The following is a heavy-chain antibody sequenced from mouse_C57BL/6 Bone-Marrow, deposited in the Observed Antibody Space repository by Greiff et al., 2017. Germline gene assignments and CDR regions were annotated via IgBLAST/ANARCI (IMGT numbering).Heavy chain of an antibody. CDR2: IDPSDSYT. Sequence: VQLQQPGAELVKPGASVKLSCKASGYTFTSYWMQWVKQRPGQGLEWIGEIDPSDSYTNYNQKFKGKATLTVDTSSSTAYMQLSSRTSEDSAVYYCARYRGAMDYWGQGTSVTVSS. CDR3: ARYRGAMDY. CDR1: GYTFTSYW. D-gene: IGHD3-1*01. J-gene: IGHJ4*01. V-gene: IGHV1-50*01.